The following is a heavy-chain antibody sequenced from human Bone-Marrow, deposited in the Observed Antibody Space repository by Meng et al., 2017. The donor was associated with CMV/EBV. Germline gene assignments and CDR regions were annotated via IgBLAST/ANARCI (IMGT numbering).Heavy chain of an antibody. CDR1: GFICGGYW. CDR2: IKGDGGEM. D-gene: IGHD3-16*01. J-gene: IGHJ4*02. Sequence: GFICGGYWRGGGRQAAGKGLERVANIKGDGGEMYYADSVKGRFTIFRDNAKNSFFLQMNNLRVEDTAVYYCAGGGNIYPYWGQGTLVTVSS. V-gene: IGHV3-7*03. CDR3: AGGGNIYPY.